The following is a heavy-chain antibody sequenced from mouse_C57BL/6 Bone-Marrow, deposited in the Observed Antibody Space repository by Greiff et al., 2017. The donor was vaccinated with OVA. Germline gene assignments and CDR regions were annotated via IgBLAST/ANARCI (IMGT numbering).Heavy chain of an antibody. J-gene: IGHJ2*01. CDR2: INPNNGGT. D-gene: IGHD1-1*01. Sequence: EVMLQQSGPELVKPGASVKISCKASGYTFTDYYMNWVKQSHGKSLEWIGDINPNNGGTSYNQKFKGKATLTVDKSSSTAYMELRSLTSEDSAVYYCARATVVATGEDYWGQGTTLTVSS. CDR1: GYTFTDYY. V-gene: IGHV1-26*01. CDR3: ARATVVATGEDY.